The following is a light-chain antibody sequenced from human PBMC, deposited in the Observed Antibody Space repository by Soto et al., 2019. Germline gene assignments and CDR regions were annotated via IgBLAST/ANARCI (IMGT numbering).Light chain of an antibody. CDR2: DAS. Sequence: EIVLTQSPATLSLSPGERATLSCRASQSVSSYLAWYQQKPGQAPRLLIYDASNRATSIPARFSSSGSVTGFTLTISSIVREAFAVSGGEHRSYWPPCTFGQRTEVVIK. J-gene: IGKJ2*02. CDR3: EHRSYWPPCT. CDR1: QSVSSY. V-gene: IGKV3-11*01.